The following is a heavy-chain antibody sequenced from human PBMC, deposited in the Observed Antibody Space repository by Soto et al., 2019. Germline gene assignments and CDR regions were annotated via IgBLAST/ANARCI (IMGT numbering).Heavy chain of an antibody. J-gene: IGHJ5*02. D-gene: IGHD2-15*01. CDR2: MNPNSGNT. CDR1: GYTFTSYD. Sequence: QVQLVQSGAEVKKPGASVKVSCKASGYTFTSYDINWVRQATGQGLEWMGWMNPNSGNTGYAQKFQGRVTMTRNTSISTAYMELSSLRSEDTAVYYCARGITLQGCCSGGSCYGGWASWFDPWGQGTLVTVSS. V-gene: IGHV1-8*01. CDR3: ARGITLQGCCSGGSCYGGWASWFDP.